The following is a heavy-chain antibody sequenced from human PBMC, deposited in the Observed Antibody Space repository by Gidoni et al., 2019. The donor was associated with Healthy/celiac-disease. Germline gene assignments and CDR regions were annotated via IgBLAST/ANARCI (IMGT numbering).Heavy chain of an antibody. CDR1: GFTFSSYA. CDR2: ISYDGSNK. J-gene: IGHJ6*02. CDR3: AREGYYYYYGMDV. V-gene: IGHV3-30-3*01. Sequence: QVQLVESGGGVVQPGRSLRLSCAASGFTFSSYAMHWVRQAPGKGLEWVAVISYDGSNKYYADSVKGRFTISRDNSKNTLYLQMNSLRAEDTAVYYCAREGYYYYYGMDVWGQGTTVTVSS.